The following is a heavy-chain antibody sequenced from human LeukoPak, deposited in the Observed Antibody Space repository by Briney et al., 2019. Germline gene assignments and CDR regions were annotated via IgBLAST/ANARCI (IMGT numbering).Heavy chain of an antibody. Sequence: GGPLRLSCAASGFTFSSYGMHWVRQAPGKGLEWVAFIRYDGSNKYYADSVKGRFTISRDNSKNTLYLQMNSLRAEDTAVYYCAKDGWYYDSSGYLDYWGQGTLVTVSS. D-gene: IGHD3-22*01. CDR1: GFTFSSYG. J-gene: IGHJ4*02. V-gene: IGHV3-30*02. CDR2: IRYDGSNK. CDR3: AKDGWYYDSSGYLDY.